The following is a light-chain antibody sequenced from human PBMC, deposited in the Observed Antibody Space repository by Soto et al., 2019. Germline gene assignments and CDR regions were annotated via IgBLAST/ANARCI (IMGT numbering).Light chain of an antibody. CDR2: DAS. CDR3: QQYNSHWT. V-gene: IGKV1-5*01. Sequence: DLQMTQSPSTLSASVGDRVTISCRASQSISRWLAWYQQKPGKALNLLIYDASNLQSGVPSRFTGIGSGTEFTLTISSLQPDDFATYYCQQYNSHWTFGQGTKVEIK. J-gene: IGKJ1*01. CDR1: QSISRW.